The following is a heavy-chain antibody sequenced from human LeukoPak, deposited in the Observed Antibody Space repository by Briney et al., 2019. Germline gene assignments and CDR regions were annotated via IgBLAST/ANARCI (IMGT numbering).Heavy chain of an antibody. CDR3: TRSGTAEEFDY. CDR1: GFTFGDYA. J-gene: IGHJ4*02. D-gene: IGHD1-1*01. CDR2: IRSKAYGGTT. Sequence: GGSLRLSCTASGFTFGDYAMSWVRQAPGKGLEWVGFIRSKAYGGTTEYAASVKGRFTISRDDSKSIAYLQMNSLKTEDTAVYYCTRSGTAEEFDYWGQGTLVTVSS. V-gene: IGHV3-49*04.